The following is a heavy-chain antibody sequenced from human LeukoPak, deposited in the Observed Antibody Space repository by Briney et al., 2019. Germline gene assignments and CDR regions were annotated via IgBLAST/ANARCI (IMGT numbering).Heavy chain of an antibody. Sequence: TGGSLRLSCAASGFTFSSYAMHWVRQAPGKGLEWVAVISYDGSNKYYADSVKGRFTISRDNSKNTLYLQMNSLRAEDTAVYYCVRDGEYSHGIDFDYWGQGTLVTVSP. CDR1: GFTFSSYA. D-gene: IGHD5-18*01. CDR3: VRDGEYSHGIDFDY. CDR2: ISYDGSNK. J-gene: IGHJ4*02. V-gene: IGHV3-30*04.